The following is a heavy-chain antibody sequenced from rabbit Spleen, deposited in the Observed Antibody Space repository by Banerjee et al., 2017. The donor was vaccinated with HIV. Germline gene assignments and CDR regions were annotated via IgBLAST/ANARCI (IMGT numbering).Heavy chain of an antibody. J-gene: IGHJ4*01. D-gene: IGHD4-2*01. Sequence: QEQLEESGGGLVKPGGTLTLTCKASGIDFSNYYYIYWVRQAPGKGLELIAWIYTRDGSTWYANWVNGRFTISRSTSLNTVDLKMTSLTAADTAIYFCARDLAGYAGFGYISYLDLWGPGTLVTVS. CDR2: IYTRDGST. V-gene: IGHV1S43*01. CDR3: ARDLAGYAGFGYISYLDL. CDR1: GIDFSNYYY.